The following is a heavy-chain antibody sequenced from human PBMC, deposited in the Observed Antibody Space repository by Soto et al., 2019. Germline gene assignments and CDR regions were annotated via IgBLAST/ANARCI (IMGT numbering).Heavy chain of an antibody. D-gene: IGHD2-15*01. Sequence: GGSLRLSCAASGFTFSSYWMHWVRQAPGKGLVWVSRINSDGSSTSYADSVKGRFTISRDNAKNTLYLQMNSLRAEDTAVYYCARWKGYCSGGSCYSDYYYYYYYMDVWGKGTTVTVSS. CDR3: ARWKGYCSGGSCYSDYYYYYYYMDV. CDR2: INSDGSST. V-gene: IGHV3-74*01. CDR1: GFTFSSYW. J-gene: IGHJ6*03.